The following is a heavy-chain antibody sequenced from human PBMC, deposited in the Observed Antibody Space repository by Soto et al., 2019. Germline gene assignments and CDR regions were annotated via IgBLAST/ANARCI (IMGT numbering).Heavy chain of an antibody. V-gene: IGHV3-15*01. CDR2: IKSKTDGGTT. CDR3: TTPYYDILTGYDFDY. J-gene: IGHJ4*02. CDR1: GFTFSNAW. D-gene: IGHD3-9*01. Sequence: EVQLVESGGGLVKPGGSLRLSCAASGFTFSNAWMSWVRQAPGKGLEWVGRIKSKTDGGTTDYAAPVKGGFTISRDDSKNTLYLQMNSLKTEDTAVYYCTTPYYDILTGYDFDYWGQGTLVTVSS.